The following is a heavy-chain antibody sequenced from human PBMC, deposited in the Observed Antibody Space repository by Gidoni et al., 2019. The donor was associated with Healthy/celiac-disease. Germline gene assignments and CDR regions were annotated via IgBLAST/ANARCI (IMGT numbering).Heavy chain of an antibody. CDR1: GFTFSSYW. Sequence: EVQLVESGGGLVQPGGSLRLSCAASGFTFSSYWMRWVRQAPGKGLEWVANIKQDGSEKYYVDSVKGRFTISRDNAKNSLYLQMNSLRAEDTAVYYCARDSIVVVVAATNSHNWFDPWGQGTLVTVSS. CDR2: IKQDGSEK. V-gene: IGHV3-7*03. CDR3: ARDSIVVVVAATNSHNWFDP. J-gene: IGHJ5*02. D-gene: IGHD2-15*01.